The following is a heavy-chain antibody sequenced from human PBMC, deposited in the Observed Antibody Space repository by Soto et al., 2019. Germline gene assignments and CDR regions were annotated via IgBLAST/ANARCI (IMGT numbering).Heavy chain of an antibody. D-gene: IGHD6-13*01. CDR1: GVTFGNTA. J-gene: IGHJ4*02. CDR3: AKDLGSSPPGDH. V-gene: IGHV3-23*01. Sequence: PGGSVKLYCTVSGVTFGNTAMSWARQAPGKGPEWVSTISRSGDNIYYADSVKGRFTLSRDTSKNTLYLQMNSLRAEDTAVYYCAKDLGSSPPGDHWGQGVLVTVSS. CDR2: ISRSGDNI.